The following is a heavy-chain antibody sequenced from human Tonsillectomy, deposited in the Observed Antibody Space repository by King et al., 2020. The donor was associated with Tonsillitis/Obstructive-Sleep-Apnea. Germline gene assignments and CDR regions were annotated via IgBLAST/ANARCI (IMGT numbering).Heavy chain of an antibody. J-gene: IGHJ4*02. V-gene: IGHV1-46*01. CDR1: GYSFTSYY. CDR2: INPSDGIT. D-gene: IGHD3-10*02. Sequence: QLVQSGAEVKKTGASVKLSCKASGYSFTSYYIHWVRQAPGQGLEWMGIINPSDGITTYAQNFQGRVAVTRDTSTSTVYMELSSLRSEDTAVYYCARGRMTVFAGGYSDYWGRGTLVTVSS. CDR3: ARGRMTVFAGGYSDY.